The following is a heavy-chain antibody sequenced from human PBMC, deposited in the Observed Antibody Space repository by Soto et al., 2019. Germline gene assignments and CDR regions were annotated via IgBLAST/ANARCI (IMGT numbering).Heavy chain of an antibody. D-gene: IGHD3-3*01. CDR1: GGSIRSYY. CDR3: ARVDVLRFLEWLI. Sequence: PSETLSLTCNVSGGSIRSYYWDWIRQPPGKTLEWIGDVYYSGSANYNPSLKSRVTISVDMSKNQFSLKLNSVTAADTAVYYCARVDVLRFLEWLIWGQGTLVTVSS. J-gene: IGHJ4*02. V-gene: IGHV4-59*01. CDR2: VYYSGSA.